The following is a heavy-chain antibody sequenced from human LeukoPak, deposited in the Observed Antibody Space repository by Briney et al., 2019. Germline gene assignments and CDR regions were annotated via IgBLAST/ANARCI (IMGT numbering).Heavy chain of an antibody. D-gene: IGHD6-6*01. CDR2: ISSSSSYI. Sequence: GGSLRLSCAASGFTFSSYSMNWVRQAPGKGLEWVSSISSSSSYIYYADSVKGRFTISRDNAKNSLYLQMNSLRAEDTAVYYCARGRGGSSGAFDYWGQGTLVTVSS. CDR3: ARGRGGSSGAFDY. J-gene: IGHJ4*02. V-gene: IGHV3-21*01. CDR1: GFTFSSYS.